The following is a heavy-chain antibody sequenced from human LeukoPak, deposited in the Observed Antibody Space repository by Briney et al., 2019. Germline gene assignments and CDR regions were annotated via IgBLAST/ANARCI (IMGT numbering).Heavy chain of an antibody. D-gene: IGHD1-1*01. Sequence: GGSLRLSCAASGFTFDDYTMHWVRQALGKGLEWVSLISWDGGSTYYADSVKGRFTISRDNSKNSLYLQMNSLRTEDTALYYCAKDNDAYFDYWGQGTLVTVSS. V-gene: IGHV3-43*01. CDR3: AKDNDAYFDY. J-gene: IGHJ4*02. CDR1: GFTFDDYT. CDR2: ISWDGGST.